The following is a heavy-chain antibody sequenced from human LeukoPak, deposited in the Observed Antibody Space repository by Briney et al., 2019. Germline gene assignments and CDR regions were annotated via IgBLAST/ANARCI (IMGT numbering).Heavy chain of an antibody. V-gene: IGHV1-46*01. CDR3: ARQSEYSSSPGTSDY. Sequence: ASVKVSCKASGYTFTSYSMHWVRQAPGQGLEWMGLINPSGGSTYYAQKFQGRVTMTRDTSTSTVYMELSSLRSEDTAVYYCARQSEYSSSPGTSDYWGQGTLVTVSS. CDR2: INPSGGST. J-gene: IGHJ4*02. CDR1: GYTFTSYS. D-gene: IGHD6-6*01.